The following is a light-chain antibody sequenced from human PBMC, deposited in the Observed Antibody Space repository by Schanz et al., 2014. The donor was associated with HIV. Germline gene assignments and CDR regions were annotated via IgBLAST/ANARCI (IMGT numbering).Light chain of an antibody. CDR3: AAWDDSLSAWV. CDR1: TSSIKTNT. CDR2: NTY. V-gene: IGLV1-44*01. J-gene: IGLJ3*02. Sequence: QSVLTQPPSASGTPGQRVTISCSGSTSSIKTNTVNWFQQLPGTAPKLLIYNTYHRPSGVPDRFSGSGSGASASLAISGLQSEDEADYYCAAWDDSLSAWVFGGGTKLTVL.